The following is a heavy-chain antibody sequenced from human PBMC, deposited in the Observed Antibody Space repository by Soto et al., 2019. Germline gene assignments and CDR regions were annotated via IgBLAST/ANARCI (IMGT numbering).Heavy chain of an antibody. V-gene: IGHV1-24*01. CDR2: FDPEDGET. J-gene: IGHJ4*02. D-gene: IGHD6-19*01. Sequence: SAKVCCEVCGDTVTELSVDAPRQATGKGLEWMGGFDPEDGETIYAQKFQGRVTMTEDTSTDTAYMELSSLRSEDTAVYYCETAPHYSSGWPRPSDYWGQPSLVTVS. CDR1: GDTVTELS. CDR3: ETAPHYSSGWPRPSDY.